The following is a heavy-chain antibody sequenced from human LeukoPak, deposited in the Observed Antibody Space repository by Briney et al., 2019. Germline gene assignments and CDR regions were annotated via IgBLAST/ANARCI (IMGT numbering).Heavy chain of an antibody. CDR3: ARDLAAAGEYYFDY. CDR2: INHSGST. J-gene: IGHJ4*02. CDR1: GGSFSGYY. V-gene: IGHV4-34*01. Sequence: SETLSLTCAVYGGSFSGYYWSWIRQPPGKGLEWTGEINHSGSTNYNPSLKSRVTISVDTSKNQFSLKLSSVTAADTAVYYCARDLAAAGEYYFDYWGQGTLVTVSS. D-gene: IGHD6-13*01.